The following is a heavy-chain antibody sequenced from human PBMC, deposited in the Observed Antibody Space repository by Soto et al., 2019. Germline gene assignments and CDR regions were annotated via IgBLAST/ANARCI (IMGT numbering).Heavy chain of an antibody. CDR1: GGSISSGGYY. V-gene: IGHV4-31*03. Sequence: PSETLSLTCTVSGGSISSGGYYWSCIRQHPGKGREWIGCIYYSGSTYYNPSLKSRVTISVDKSKNQFSLKLSSVTAADTAVYYCARGRYCSGGSCYPNWFDPWGQGTLVTVSS. CDR3: ARGRYCSGGSCYPNWFDP. D-gene: IGHD2-15*01. CDR2: IYYSGST. J-gene: IGHJ5*02.